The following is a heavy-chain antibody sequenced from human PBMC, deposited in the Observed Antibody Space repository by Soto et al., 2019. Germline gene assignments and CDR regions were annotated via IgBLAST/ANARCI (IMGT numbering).Heavy chain of an antibody. CDR3: ARLDARPYIVVVVAATPQVI. J-gene: IGHJ4*02. CDR2: IYYSGST. Sequence: SETLSLTCTVSGGSISSSSYYWGWIRQPPGKGLEWIGSIYYSGSTYYNPSLKSRVTISVDTSKNQFSLKLSSVTAADTAVYYCARLDARPYIVVVVAATPQVIWGQGTLVTVSS. CDR1: GGSISSSSYY. D-gene: IGHD2-15*01. V-gene: IGHV4-39*01.